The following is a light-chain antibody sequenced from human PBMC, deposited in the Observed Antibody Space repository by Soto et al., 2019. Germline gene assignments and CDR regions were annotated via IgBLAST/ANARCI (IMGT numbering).Light chain of an antibody. J-gene: IGKJ1*01. CDR3: QQFHSYSPT. Sequence: LTQSSSALSATVVVRLNFTLGASQSVSSWLAWYQQKTGKAPKXXIYDASTLESGVPSRFSGSGYGTEFNLTITSLQTDDFATYYCQQFHSYSPTFGQGTKVDIK. CDR1: QSVSSW. V-gene: IGKV1-5*01. CDR2: DAS.